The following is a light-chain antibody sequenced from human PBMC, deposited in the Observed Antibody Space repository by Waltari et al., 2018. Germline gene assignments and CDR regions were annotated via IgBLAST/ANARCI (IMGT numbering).Light chain of an antibody. CDR2: GAS. J-gene: IGKJ1*01. Sequence: EIVLTQSPGTLSLSPGERATLSCWASQSVGRTLAWYQQKPGQAPRRLMYGASSRATATPDRFSGSGSGTDFSLTISRLEPEDFAVYYCQHYVRLPATFGQGTKVEIK. CDR1: QSVGRT. CDR3: QHYVRLPAT. V-gene: IGKV3-20*01.